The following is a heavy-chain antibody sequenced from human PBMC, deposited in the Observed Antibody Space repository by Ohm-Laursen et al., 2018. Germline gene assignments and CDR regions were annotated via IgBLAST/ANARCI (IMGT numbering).Heavy chain of an antibody. V-gene: IGHV1-8*02. CDR2: INPNSGNT. Sequence: GASVKVSCKASGYTFTNFYMHWVRQAPGQGLEWMGWINPNSGNTGYAQKFQGRVTMTRNTSISTAYMELSSLRSDDTAVYYCARENCGGDCYLDYWGQGTLVTVSS. CDR1: GYTFTNFY. J-gene: IGHJ4*02. D-gene: IGHD2-21*02. CDR3: ARENCGGDCYLDY.